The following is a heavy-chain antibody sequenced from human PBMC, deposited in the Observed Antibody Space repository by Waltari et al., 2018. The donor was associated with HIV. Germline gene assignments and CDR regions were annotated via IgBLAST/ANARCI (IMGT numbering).Heavy chain of an antibody. D-gene: IGHD6-13*01. CDR1: GFTFSRYW. Sequence: EVQLVESGGGLVQPGGSLRLSCAASGFTFSRYWMNWVRQAPGKGLEWLANINQDGSEKHYVDSVQGRFTISRDNAKNSLYLQMNSLRAEDTAIYYCARRDLRIAAVGRSIFDCWGQGTLVTVSS. CDR3: ARRDLRIAAVGRSIFDC. V-gene: IGHV3-7*01. CDR2: INQDGSEK. J-gene: IGHJ4*02.